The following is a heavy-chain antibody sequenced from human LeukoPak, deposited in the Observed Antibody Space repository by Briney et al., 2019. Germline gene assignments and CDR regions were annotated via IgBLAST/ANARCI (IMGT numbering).Heavy chain of an antibody. Sequence: PSETLSPTCTVSGYSISSGYYWGWIRQPPGKGLEWIGSIYHSGSTYYNPSLKSRVTISVDTSKNQFSLKLSSVTAADTAVYYCARDLWYFDYWGQGTLVTVSS. V-gene: IGHV4-38-2*02. CDR3: ARDLWYFDY. D-gene: IGHD2-21*01. J-gene: IGHJ4*02. CDR2: IYHSGST. CDR1: GYSISSGYY.